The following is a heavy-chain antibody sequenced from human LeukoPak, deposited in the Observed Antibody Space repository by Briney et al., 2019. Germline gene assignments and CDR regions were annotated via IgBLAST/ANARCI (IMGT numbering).Heavy chain of an antibody. Sequence: GGSLRLSCAASGFTFSSYAMSWVRQAPGKGLEWVSAISGSGGSTYYADSVKGRFTISRDNSKNTLYLQMNSLRAEDTAVYYCAKGGHTYDSSGRAFDYWGQGALVTVSS. J-gene: IGHJ4*02. CDR2: ISGSGGST. V-gene: IGHV3-23*01. CDR3: AKGGHTYDSSGRAFDY. CDR1: GFTFSSYA. D-gene: IGHD3-22*01.